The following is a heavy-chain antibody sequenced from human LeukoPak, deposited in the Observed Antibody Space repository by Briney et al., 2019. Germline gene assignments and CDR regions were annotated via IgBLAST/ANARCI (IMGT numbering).Heavy chain of an antibody. CDR2: INPNSGGT. J-gene: IGHJ4*02. CDR3: ARSPHILTGENFDC. CDR1: GYTFTGYY. D-gene: IGHD3-9*01. V-gene: IGHV1-2*02. Sequence: ASVKVSCKASGYTFTGYYMHWIRQAPGQGLEWMGWINPNSGGTNYAQKFQGRVTMTRDTSITTAYMEMSRLRSDDTALYYCARSPHILTGENFDCWGQGTLVTVSS.